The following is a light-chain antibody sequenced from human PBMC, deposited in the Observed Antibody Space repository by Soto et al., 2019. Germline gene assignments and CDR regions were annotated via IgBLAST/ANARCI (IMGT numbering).Light chain of an antibody. J-gene: IGKJ4*01. Sequence: DIQMTQSPSSLSASVGDRVTITCRASQSITTYLNWYRQKPGKAPKLLIYAASSLQSGVPSRFSGSGSETEFTLSISSLQPEDFATYFCQQIGSAPLTFGGGTKVEIK. V-gene: IGKV1-39*01. CDR1: QSITTY. CDR2: AAS. CDR3: QQIGSAPLT.